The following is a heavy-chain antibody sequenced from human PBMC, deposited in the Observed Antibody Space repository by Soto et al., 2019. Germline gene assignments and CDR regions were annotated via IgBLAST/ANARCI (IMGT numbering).Heavy chain of an antibody. J-gene: IGHJ4*02. CDR3: ARQFDYDTSGYYYAY. Sequence: SVKVSCKASGGTFSKYTIEWVRQAPGEGLEWMGGIIPLFGTANYAQKFQGRVTMTADEVTNTAYMELRSLRSEDTALYYCARQFDYDTSGYYYAYWRQGTLVTVSS. CDR2: IIPLFGTA. V-gene: IGHV1-69*13. CDR1: GGTFSKYT. D-gene: IGHD3-22*01.